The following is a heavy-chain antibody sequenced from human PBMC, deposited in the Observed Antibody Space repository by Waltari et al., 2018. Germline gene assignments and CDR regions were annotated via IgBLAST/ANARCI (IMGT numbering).Heavy chain of an antibody. CDR2: ISSTGSYT. D-gene: IGHD7-27*01. V-gene: IGHV3-21*01. CDR1: GFTFSSYS. Sequence: EVQLVESGGGLVKPGGSLRLSCAASGFTFSSYSMNWVRQAPGKGLGWVSAISSTGSYTHYADPVKGRFSISRDNAKNSLYLQMNSLRAEDTAVYYCARGGWGFYLDDWGQGTLVT. CDR3: ARGGWGFYLDD. J-gene: IGHJ4*02.